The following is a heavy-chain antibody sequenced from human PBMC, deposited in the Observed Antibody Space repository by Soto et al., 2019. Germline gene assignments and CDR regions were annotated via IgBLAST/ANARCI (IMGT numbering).Heavy chain of an antibody. D-gene: IGHD2-2*01. CDR3: ARDQQVGYCSSTSCYAGQFDY. CDR2: IIPILGIA. Sequence: GASVKVSCKASGGTFSSYTISWVRQAPGQGLEWMGRIIPILGIANYAQKFQGRVTITADKSTSTAYMELSSLRSEDTAVYYCARDQQVGYCSSTSCYAGQFDYWGQGTLVTVSS. J-gene: IGHJ4*02. CDR1: GGTFSSYT. V-gene: IGHV1-69*04.